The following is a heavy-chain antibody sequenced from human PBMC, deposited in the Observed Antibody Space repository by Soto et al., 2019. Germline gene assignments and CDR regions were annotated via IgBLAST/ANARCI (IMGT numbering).Heavy chain of an antibody. Sequence: QVQLVQSGAEVKKPGASVRVSGKASGYIFNTYALHWVRQAPGQRLEWMGWINAGNGNTKYSQNFQGRVTFIRDTSASTAYMELNSLRSEDTAVYYCASPSYGSGNFYWGQGTLVTVSS. CDR3: ASPSYGSGNFY. J-gene: IGHJ4*02. V-gene: IGHV1-3*01. CDR2: INAGNGNT. CDR1: GYIFNTYA. D-gene: IGHD3-10*01.